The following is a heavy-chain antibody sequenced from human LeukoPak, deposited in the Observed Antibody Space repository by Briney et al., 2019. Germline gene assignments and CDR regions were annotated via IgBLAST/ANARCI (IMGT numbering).Heavy chain of an antibody. V-gene: IGHV4-4*02. CDR3: ARGQGAADY. D-gene: IGHD1-26*01. CDR2: ISRTGNI. CDR1: GGSISSRNW. J-gene: IGHJ4*02. Sequence: SGTLSLTSAVSGGSISSRNWWGWVRQPPGKGLEWIGEISRTGNIDYDPSVRSRATISPDKSKSQFSLRLTSLTSADTAVYYCARGQGAADYWGQGILVIVSS.